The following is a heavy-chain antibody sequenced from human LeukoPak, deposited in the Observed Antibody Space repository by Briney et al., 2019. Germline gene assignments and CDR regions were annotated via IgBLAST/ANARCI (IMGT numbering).Heavy chain of an antibody. D-gene: IGHD6-25*01. V-gene: IGHV1-18*01. Sequence: ASVKVSCKASGYTFTNYGISWVRQAPGQGLEWMGWINPYNINTNYAQKLQGRVTMTTDTSTSTAYLELRSLRSDDTAVYYCARDHSSSGQLFDYWGQGTLVTVSS. J-gene: IGHJ4*02. CDR2: INPYNINT. CDR1: GYTFTNYG. CDR3: ARDHSSSGQLFDY.